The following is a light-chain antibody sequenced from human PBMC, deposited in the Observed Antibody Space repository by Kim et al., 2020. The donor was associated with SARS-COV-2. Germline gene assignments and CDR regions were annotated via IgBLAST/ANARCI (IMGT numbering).Light chain of an antibody. Sequence: PEEGSTLPCRASRSVANQLAWYQQKPGQAPRPLLYDASNRAIVIPDKFSGSGSGTDFTLTISRLEPEDSALYYCHQYNSAPPLTFGGRTKVDIK. V-gene: IGKV3-20*01. J-gene: IGKJ4*01. CDR2: DAS. CDR3: HQYNSAPPLT. CDR1: RSVANQ.